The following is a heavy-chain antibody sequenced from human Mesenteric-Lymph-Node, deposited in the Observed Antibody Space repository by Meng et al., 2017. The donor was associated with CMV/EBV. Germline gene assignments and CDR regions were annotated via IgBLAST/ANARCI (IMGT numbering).Heavy chain of an antibody. D-gene: IGHD3-16*01. Sequence: GESLKISCEVSGFTVSSSYMSWVRQAPGKGLEWVSVIYSGGATYYADSVKGRFTISRDNSKNTLYLQMNSLRVEDTAVYYCARSMIYYYAMDVWGQGTTVTVSS. CDR3: ARSMIYYYAMDV. CDR2: IYSGGAT. V-gene: IGHV3-53*01. J-gene: IGHJ6*02. CDR1: GFTVSSSY.